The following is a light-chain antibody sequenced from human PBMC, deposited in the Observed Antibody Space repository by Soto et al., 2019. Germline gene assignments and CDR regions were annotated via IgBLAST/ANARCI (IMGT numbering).Light chain of an antibody. CDR1: QVIGTW. CDR3: QQAFSFPLT. V-gene: IGKV1-12*01. CDR2: AAS. Sequence: DIQMPQSPSSVSASVGDRVTITCRASQVIGTWLAWFQQRPGKAPKLLISAASSLRSGVPTRFSGSGSGTDFSLTISSLQPEDFATYYCQQAFSFPLTFGGGTKVDIK. J-gene: IGKJ4*01.